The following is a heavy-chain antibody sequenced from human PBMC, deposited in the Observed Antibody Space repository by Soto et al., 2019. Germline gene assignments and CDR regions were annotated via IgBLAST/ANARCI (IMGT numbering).Heavy chain of an antibody. CDR3: ASYVTTMTRSMTRSTIHI. CDR1: GGSISSYF. CDR2: SHCSGKT. Sequence: PSETLSLTCTVSGGSISSYFWSWIRQPPGKGLEWIGYSHCSGKTNYNPSLKSRVTISVDTSRNQFSLNLRSVTAADTAVYYCASYVTTMTRSMTRSTIHIWGQGTMVTVSS. J-gene: IGHJ3*02. D-gene: IGHD4-17*01. V-gene: IGHV4-59*01.